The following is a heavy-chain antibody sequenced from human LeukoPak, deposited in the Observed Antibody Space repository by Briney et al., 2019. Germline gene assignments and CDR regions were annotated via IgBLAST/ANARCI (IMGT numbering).Heavy chain of an antibody. D-gene: IGHD6-19*01. J-gene: IGHJ5*02. Sequence: PGGSLRLSCAASGFTFSDYYMSWVRQAPGKGLEWVSGISGSGSSTYYADSVKGRFTISRDNARNSLYLQLNSLTADDTAVYYCARELRGSGFDPWGQGTLVTVSA. CDR1: GFTFSDYY. V-gene: IGHV3-11*04. CDR2: ISGSGSST. CDR3: ARELRGSGFDP.